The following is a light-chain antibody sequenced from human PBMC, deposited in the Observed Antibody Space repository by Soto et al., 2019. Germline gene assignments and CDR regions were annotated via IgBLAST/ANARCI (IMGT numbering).Light chain of an antibody. J-gene: IGLJ2*01. CDR1: SSNIGAGYD. CDR3: QSYDSSLSAVV. Sequence: QSVLTQPPSVSGAPGQRVTISCTGSSSNIGAGYDVHWYQQLPGTAPKLLIYGNINRPSGIPDRFSGSKSGTSASLAITGLQAEDEAVYYCQSYDSSLSAVVFGGGTKVTVL. CDR2: GNI. V-gene: IGLV1-40*01.